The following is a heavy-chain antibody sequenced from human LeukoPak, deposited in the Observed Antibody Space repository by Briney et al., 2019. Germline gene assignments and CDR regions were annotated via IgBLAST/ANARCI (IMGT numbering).Heavy chain of an antibody. V-gene: IGHV3-48*04. CDR3: AKDPNGDYIGTFDI. Sequence: SGGSLRLSCAASGFTFSSYSMNWVRQAPGKGLEWVSFISSSSSTIYYADSVKGRFTISRDTAKNSLYLQMNSLRAEDTAVYYCAKDPNGDYIGTFDIWGQGTMVTVSS. CDR2: ISSSSSTI. CDR1: GFTFSSYS. J-gene: IGHJ3*02. D-gene: IGHD4-17*01.